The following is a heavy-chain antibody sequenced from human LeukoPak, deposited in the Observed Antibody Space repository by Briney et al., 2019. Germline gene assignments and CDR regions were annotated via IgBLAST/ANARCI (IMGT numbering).Heavy chain of an antibody. V-gene: IGHV1-18*01. CDR2: NT. J-gene: IGHJ3*02. D-gene: IGHD3-22*01. CDR1: GYTFTSYG. CDR3: ARVHTMIVVVPSAFDI. Sequence: ASVKVSCKASGYTFTSYGINWVRQAPGQGLEWMGWNTNYAQKFQGRVTMTTDTSTSTAYMELRSLRSDDTAVYYCARVHTMIVVVPSAFDIWGQGTMVTVSS.